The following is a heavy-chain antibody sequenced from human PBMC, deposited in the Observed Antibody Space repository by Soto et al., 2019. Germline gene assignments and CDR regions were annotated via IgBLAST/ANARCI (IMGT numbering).Heavy chain of an antibody. Sequence: QITLKESGPTLVKPTQTLTLTCTFSGFSLSTSRVGVGWIRQPPGKGLEWLAVIYWDDAKTYRPSLKSRLTITKDNSKNQVALTLTNMVPVDTATYYCAHAYGGRSLYWGQGTLVTVSS. D-gene: IGHD1-26*01. V-gene: IGHV2-5*02. CDR1: GFSLSTSRVG. CDR3: AHAYGGRSLY. CDR2: IYWDDAK. J-gene: IGHJ4*02.